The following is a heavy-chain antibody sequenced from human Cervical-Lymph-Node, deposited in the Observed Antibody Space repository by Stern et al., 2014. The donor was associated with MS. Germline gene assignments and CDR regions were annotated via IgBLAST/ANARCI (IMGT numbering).Heavy chain of an antibody. V-gene: IGHV4-59*01. D-gene: IGHD2/OR15-2a*01. CDR1: GGSIPNYY. CDR3: ARDKGMFFL. CDR2: IYYRGST. J-gene: IGHJ4*01. Sequence: EQLEESGQGLVKPSETLSLTCTVSGGSIPNYYWSWIRQPPGQGLELIGYIYYRGSTNYNPSLKSRVTISVDTSKNQFSLKLSSVTAADTAVYYCARDKGMFFLWGQGTLVTVSS.